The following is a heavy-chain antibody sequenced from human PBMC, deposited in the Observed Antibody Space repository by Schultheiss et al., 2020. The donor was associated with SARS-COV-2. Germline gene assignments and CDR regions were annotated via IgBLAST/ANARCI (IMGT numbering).Heavy chain of an antibody. J-gene: IGHJ4*02. Sequence: SETLSLTCTVSGGSISSYYWSWIRQPPGKGLEWIGYIYYSGSTNYNPSLKSRVTISVDTSKNQFSLKLSSVTAADTAVYYCATQFPARLGSDYWGQGTLVTVSS. CDR3: ATQFPARLGSDY. V-gene: IGHV4-59*12. D-gene: IGHD6-19*01. CDR1: GGSISSYY. CDR2: IYYSGST.